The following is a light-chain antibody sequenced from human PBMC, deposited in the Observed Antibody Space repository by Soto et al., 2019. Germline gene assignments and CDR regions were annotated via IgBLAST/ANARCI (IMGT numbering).Light chain of an antibody. J-gene: IGKJ4*01. CDR2: TAS. Sequence: DLQLTQSPSFLSASVGDRVTITCRASQGISNYLAWYQRNQGKAPKLLIYTASTLQSGVPSRFSRSRSGTEFTLTISSLQPEDFATYYCQQLKSYPLTFGGGTKVEIK. V-gene: IGKV1-9*01. CDR1: QGISNY. CDR3: QQLKSYPLT.